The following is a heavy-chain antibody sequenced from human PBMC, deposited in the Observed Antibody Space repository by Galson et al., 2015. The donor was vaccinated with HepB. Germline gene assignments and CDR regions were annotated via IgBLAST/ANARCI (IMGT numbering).Heavy chain of an antibody. CDR3: ARGYNWNDLGAY. Sequence: SVKVSCKASGYTFTGYYMHWVRQAPGQGLEWMGRINPNSGGTNYAQKFQGRVTMTRDTSISTAYMELSRLRSDDTAVYYCARGYNWNDLGAYWGQGTLVTVSS. V-gene: IGHV1-2*06. D-gene: IGHD1-1*01. CDR2: INPNSGGT. J-gene: IGHJ4*02. CDR1: GYTFTGYY.